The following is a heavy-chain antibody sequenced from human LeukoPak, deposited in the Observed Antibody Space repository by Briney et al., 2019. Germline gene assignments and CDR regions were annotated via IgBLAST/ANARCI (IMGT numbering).Heavy chain of an antibody. Sequence: GGSLRLSCAASGFTFHDYALHWVRQAPGRGLEWVSTISGSRDNSYYADSVKGRFTISRDNSKNTLYLQMNSLRAEDTAVYYCARDHLSYYYDSSGYYSDWGQGTLVTVSS. CDR1: GFTFHDYA. CDR2: ISGSRDNS. D-gene: IGHD3-22*01. J-gene: IGHJ4*02. V-gene: IGHV3-23*01. CDR3: ARDHLSYYYDSSGYYSD.